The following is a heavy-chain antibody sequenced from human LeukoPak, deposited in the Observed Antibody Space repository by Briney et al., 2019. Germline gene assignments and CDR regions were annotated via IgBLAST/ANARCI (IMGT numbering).Heavy chain of an antibody. Sequence: GASVKVSCKASGYTFTSYGISWVRQAPGQGLEWMGWISAYNGNANYAQKLQGRVTMTTDTSTSTAYMELRSLRSDDTAVYYCARAPIIRPTYYDFWSGYSNYYFDYWGQGTLVTVSS. D-gene: IGHD3-3*01. CDR1: GYTFTSYG. V-gene: IGHV1-18*01. CDR3: ARAPIIRPTYYDFWSGYSNYYFDY. J-gene: IGHJ4*02. CDR2: ISAYNGNA.